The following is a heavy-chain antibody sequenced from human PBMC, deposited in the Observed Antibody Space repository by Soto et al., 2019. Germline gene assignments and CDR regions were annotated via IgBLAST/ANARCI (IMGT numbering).Heavy chain of an antibody. CDR2: IRDRAYNYAT. Sequence: ESGGGVVQPGGSLKLSCAASGFVFKDSSIHWVRQASGTGLEWVGRIRDRAYNYATAYTASVKGRFTISRDDSNNTAYLQMTSLKTEDTAIYYCTRLISAAQDYWGQGTLVTVSS. J-gene: IGHJ4*02. CDR1: GFVFKDSS. V-gene: IGHV3-73*01. CDR3: TRLISAAQDY. D-gene: IGHD3-10*01.